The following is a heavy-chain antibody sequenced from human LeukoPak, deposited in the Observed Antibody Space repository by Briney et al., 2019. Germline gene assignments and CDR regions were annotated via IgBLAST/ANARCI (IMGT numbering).Heavy chain of an antibody. CDR2: IYYSGST. V-gene: IGHV4-59*11. J-gene: IGHJ4*02. D-gene: IGHD4/OR15-4a*01. Sequence: PSETLSLTCSVSGGSISSHYWSWIRQPPGKGLERIGYIYYSGSTNYNPSLKSRVTISVDTSKNQFSLNLSSVTAADTAMYYCARAVLRYYFDFWGQGSLVTVSS. CDR3: ARAVLRYYFDF. CDR1: GGSISSHY.